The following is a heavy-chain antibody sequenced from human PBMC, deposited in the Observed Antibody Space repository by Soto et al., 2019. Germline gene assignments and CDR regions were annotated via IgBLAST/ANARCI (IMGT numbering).Heavy chain of an antibody. CDR3: VRVHGEIDY. V-gene: IGHV1-8*01. D-gene: IGHD4-17*01. J-gene: IGHJ4*02. Sequence: QVQLVQSGAEVKKPGASVKVSCKASGYTFTNYDINWVRQATGQGLEWMGWMNPKSGNTGYAQQFQGRVIMTRSTSINTPYMELSSLRSEDTAVYYCVRVHGEIDYWGQGTLVTVSS. CDR2: MNPKSGNT. CDR1: GYTFTNYD.